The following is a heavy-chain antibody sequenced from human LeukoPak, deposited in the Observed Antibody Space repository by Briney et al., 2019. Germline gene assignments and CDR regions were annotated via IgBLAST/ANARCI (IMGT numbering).Heavy chain of an antibody. Sequence: GASVKVSCKTSGYTITSYYMHWVRQAPGQGLERMGIINPSGGSTSYAQKFQGRVTMTRDTSTSTVYMELSSLRSEDTAVYYCARGSSGSTFDYWGQGTLVTVSS. V-gene: IGHV1-46*01. D-gene: IGHD1-26*01. J-gene: IGHJ4*02. CDR3: ARGSSGSTFDY. CDR2: INPSGGST. CDR1: GYTITSYY.